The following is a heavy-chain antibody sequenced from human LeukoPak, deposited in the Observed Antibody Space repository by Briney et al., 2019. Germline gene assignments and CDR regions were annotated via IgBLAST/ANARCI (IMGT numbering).Heavy chain of an antibody. Sequence: SETLSLTCTVSGGSISSSSYYWGWIRQPPGKGLEWIGSIYFGGSTYYNPSLKSRVTISVDTSKNQFSLKLSSVTAADTAVYYCARGYSYGSEYYFDYWGQGTLVTVSS. CDR3: ARGYSYGSEYYFDY. J-gene: IGHJ4*02. V-gene: IGHV4-39*07. D-gene: IGHD5-18*01. CDR1: GGSISSSSYY. CDR2: IYFGGST.